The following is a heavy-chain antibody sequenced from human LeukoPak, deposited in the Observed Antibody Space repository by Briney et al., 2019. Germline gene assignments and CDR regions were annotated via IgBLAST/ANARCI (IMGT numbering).Heavy chain of an antibody. D-gene: IGHD1-1*01. CDR1: GYTFTSYD. CDR3: ASIDREQGAGTGDY. Sequence: ASVKVSCKASGYTFTSYDINWVRQAPGQGLEWMGWISAYNGNTNYAQKLQGRVTMTTDTSTSTAYMELRSLRSDDTAVYYCASIDREQGAGTGDYWGQGTLVTVSS. CDR2: ISAYNGNT. V-gene: IGHV1-18*01. J-gene: IGHJ4*02.